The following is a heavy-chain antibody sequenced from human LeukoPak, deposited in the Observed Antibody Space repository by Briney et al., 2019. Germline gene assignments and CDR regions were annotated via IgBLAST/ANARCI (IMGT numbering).Heavy chain of an antibody. J-gene: IGHJ4*02. CDR3: AREIGDILTGYSNPGFDY. Sequence: SETLSLTCTVSGYSISSGYYWGWIRQPPGKGLEWIGSIYHSGSTYYNPSLKSRVTISVDTSKNQFSLKLSSVTAADTAVYYCAREIGDILTGYSNPGFDYWGQGTLVTVSS. V-gene: IGHV4-38-2*02. CDR2: IYHSGST. D-gene: IGHD3-9*01. CDR1: GYSISSGYY.